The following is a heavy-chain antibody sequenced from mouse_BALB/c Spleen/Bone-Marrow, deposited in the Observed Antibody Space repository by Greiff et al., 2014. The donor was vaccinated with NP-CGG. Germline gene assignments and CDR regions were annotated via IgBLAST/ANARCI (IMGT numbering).Heavy chain of an antibody. CDR2: IWSGGNT. CDR1: GLSLTDYG. Sequence: VHLVESGPGLVQPSQSLSITSTVSGLSLTDYGVHWARQSPGKGLEWLGVIWSGGNTDYNAAFISRLSISKDNSKSQVFFKMNSLQANDTAIYYCARKSYYYGKGAMDYWGQGTSVTVSS. V-gene: IGHV2-2*02. CDR3: ARKSYYYGKGAMDY. J-gene: IGHJ4*01. D-gene: IGHD1-1*01.